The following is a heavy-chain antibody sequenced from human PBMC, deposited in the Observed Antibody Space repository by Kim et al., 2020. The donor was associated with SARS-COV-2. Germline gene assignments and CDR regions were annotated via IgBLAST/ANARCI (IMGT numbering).Heavy chain of an antibody. V-gene: IGHV4-59*08. Sequence: SETLSLTCIVSGGSITGYYWSWIRQPPGKGLEWIGYVYYSGNTYHNPSLKSRVTISVDTSKNQFSLTVNSVTAADTAVYYCARHYSAKSYDMWGQGTMVT. CDR2: VYYSGNT. J-gene: IGHJ3*02. D-gene: IGHD2-21*01. CDR1: GGSITGYY. CDR3: ARHYSAKSYDM.